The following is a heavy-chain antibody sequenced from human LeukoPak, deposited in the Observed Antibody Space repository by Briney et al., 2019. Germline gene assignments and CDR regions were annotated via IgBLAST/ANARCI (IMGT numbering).Heavy chain of an antibody. CDR3: ARSSQLRRGTYFDY. CDR1: GDSISTYY. J-gene: IGHJ4*02. V-gene: IGHV4-59*06. D-gene: IGHD1-1*01. Sequence: PSETLSLTCTVSGDSISTYYWSWIRQHPGKGLEWIGYIYYSGSTYYNPSLKSRVTISVDTSKNQFSLKLSSVTAADTAVYYCARSSQLRRGTYFDYWGQGTLVTVSS. CDR2: IYYSGST.